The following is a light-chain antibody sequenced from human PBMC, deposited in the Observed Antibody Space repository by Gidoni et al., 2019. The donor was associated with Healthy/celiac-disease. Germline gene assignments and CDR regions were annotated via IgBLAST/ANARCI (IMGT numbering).Light chain of an antibody. V-gene: IGKV1-39*01. Sequence: DIQMTQSPSSLSASVGDRVTITCRASQSISSYLNWYQQKPGKSPKLLIYAASSLPSGVPSRFSGSGSVTDFTLTFSSLQPEDFATYYCQQSYSTLRTYTFGQGTKLEIK. CDR3: QQSYSTLRTYT. CDR2: AAS. J-gene: IGKJ2*01. CDR1: QSISSY.